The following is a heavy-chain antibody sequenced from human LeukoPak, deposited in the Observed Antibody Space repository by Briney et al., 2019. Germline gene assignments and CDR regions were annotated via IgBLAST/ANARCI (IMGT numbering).Heavy chain of an antibody. J-gene: IGHJ6*02. V-gene: IGHV1-69*04. CDR1: GFTFSSYA. Sequence: GGSLRLSCAASGFTFSSYAISWVRQAPGQGLEWMGRIIPILGIANYARKFQGRVTITADKSTSTAYMELSSLRSEDTAVYYCAREPSEHDYYYYYGMDVWGQGTTVTVSS. CDR2: IIPILGIA. CDR3: AREPSEHDYYYYYGMDV. D-gene: IGHD1/OR15-1a*01.